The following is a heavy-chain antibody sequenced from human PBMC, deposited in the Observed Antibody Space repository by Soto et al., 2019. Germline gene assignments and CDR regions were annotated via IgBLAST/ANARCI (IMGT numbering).Heavy chain of an antibody. CDR3: AKSLSAVPGDY. J-gene: IGHJ4*02. Sequence: GGSLRLSCAASGFTFINFWMSWVRQAPGKGLEWLANIKQDGSEKYYVDSVKGRFTISRDNAKNSVYLQMNSLRADDTAVYYCAKSLSAVPGDYWGRGTLVTVSS. V-gene: IGHV3-7*05. CDR2: IKQDGSEK. D-gene: IGHD2-15*01. CDR1: GFTFINFW.